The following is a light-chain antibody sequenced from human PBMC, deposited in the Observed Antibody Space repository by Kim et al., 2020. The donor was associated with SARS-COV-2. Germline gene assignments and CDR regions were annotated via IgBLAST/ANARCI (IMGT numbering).Light chain of an antibody. Sequence: APRKTARIASGGNNIGGKSVHWFQQKPGQAPVLVIFYDDDRPSGIPERFSGSNSGNPATLTISRVEAGDEADYYCQVWDDNTNHVVFGGGTQLTVL. CDR3: QVWDDNTNHVV. V-gene: IGLV3-21*04. J-gene: IGLJ2*01. CDR1: NIGGKS. CDR2: YDD.